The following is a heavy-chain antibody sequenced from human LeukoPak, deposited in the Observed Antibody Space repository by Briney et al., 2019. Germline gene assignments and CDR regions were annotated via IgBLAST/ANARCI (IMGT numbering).Heavy chain of an antibody. Sequence: GGSLRLSCAASGFTFTTKAMSWVRQAPGKGLEWVSTISASGGSTFYAESVKGRFTISRDNSKNTLYLQMNSLRAEDTAVYYCAKDVGYCGSTTCYFSYWGQGTLVTVSS. D-gene: IGHD2-2*03. CDR1: GFTFTTKA. CDR2: ISASGGST. CDR3: AKDVGYCGSTTCYFSY. V-gene: IGHV3-23*01. J-gene: IGHJ4*02.